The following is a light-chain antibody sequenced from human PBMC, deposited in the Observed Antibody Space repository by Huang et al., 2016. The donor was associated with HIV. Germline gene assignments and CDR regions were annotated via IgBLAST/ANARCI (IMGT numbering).Light chain of an antibody. CDR1: QSLVYRDGNTY. V-gene: IGKV2-30*01. CDR2: KVS. J-gene: IGKJ2*01. Sequence: DVVMTQSPLSLPVTLGQPASISCRSSQSLVYRDGNTYLNWFQQRPGQSPRRLIYKVSNRDSGVPDRFSGSGSGTDVTLKISSVAAEDVGVYYCMQGTHWPYTFGQGTKLEI. CDR3: MQGTHWPYT.